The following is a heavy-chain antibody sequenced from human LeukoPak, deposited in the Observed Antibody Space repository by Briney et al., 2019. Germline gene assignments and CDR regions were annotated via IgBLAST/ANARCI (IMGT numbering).Heavy chain of an antibody. CDR3: AGSIAVAGIFDY. J-gene: IGHJ4*02. Sequence: SETLSLTCTISGGSISSSSSYWGWIRQPPGKGLECIGSIYYSGRTYYNPSLKSRVTISVDTSKNQFSLKLSSVTAADTAVYYCAGSIAVAGIFDYWGQGTLVTVSS. CDR2: IYYSGRT. CDR1: GGSISSSSSY. V-gene: IGHV4-39*07. D-gene: IGHD6-19*01.